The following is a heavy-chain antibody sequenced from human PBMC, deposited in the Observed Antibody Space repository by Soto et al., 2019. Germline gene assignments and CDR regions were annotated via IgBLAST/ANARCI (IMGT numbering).Heavy chain of an antibody. Sequence: QVQLVQSGAEVKKPGSSVKVSCKASGGTFSSYTISWVRQAPGQGLEWMVRIIPILGIANYAKKFQGRVKITRDKSTRTFYMELSSQRSEDTAVYYCARGSTRYDSSGYYRWYFDYWRQGTLVTVSS. D-gene: IGHD3-22*01. V-gene: IGHV1-69*02. CDR1: GGTFSSYT. J-gene: IGHJ4*02. CDR3: ARGSTRYDSSGYYRWYFDY. CDR2: IIPILGIA.